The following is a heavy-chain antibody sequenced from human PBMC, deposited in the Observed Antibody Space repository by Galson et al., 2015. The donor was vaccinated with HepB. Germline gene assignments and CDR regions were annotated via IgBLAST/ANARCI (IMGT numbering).Heavy chain of an antibody. Sequence: SLRLSCAASGFTFSGSAMHWVRQASGKGLEWVGRIRSKANSYATAYAASVKGRFTISRDDSKNTAYLQMNSLKTEDTAVYYCTRPAIAARPDYWGQGTLVPVSS. J-gene: IGHJ4*02. CDR2: IRSKANSYAT. CDR3: TRPAIAARPDY. D-gene: IGHD6-6*01. V-gene: IGHV3-73*01. CDR1: GFTFSGSA.